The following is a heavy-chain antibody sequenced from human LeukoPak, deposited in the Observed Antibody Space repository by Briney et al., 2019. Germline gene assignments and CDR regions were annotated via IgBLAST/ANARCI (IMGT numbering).Heavy chain of an antibody. CDR3: ARAWFGELTFDY. V-gene: IGHV3-21*01. CDR2: ISSSSSYI. CDR1: GFTFSSYW. Sequence: GGSLRLSCAASGFTFSSYWMSWVRQAPGKGLEWVSSISSSSSYIYYADSVKGRFTISRDNAKNSLYLQMNSLRAEDTAVYYCARAWFGELTFDYWGQGTLVTVSS. D-gene: IGHD3-10*01. J-gene: IGHJ4*02.